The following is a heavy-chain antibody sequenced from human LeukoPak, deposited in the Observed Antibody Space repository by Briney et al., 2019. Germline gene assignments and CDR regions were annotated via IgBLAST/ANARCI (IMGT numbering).Heavy chain of an antibody. CDR1: GYTFTSYG. CDR3: ARVSHYYGSEIEY. Sequence: ASVKVSCKASGYTFTSYGITWVRQAPGQGLEWMGWISAYNGNTNYAQKVQGRVTMTTDTSTSTAYMDLRSLRSDDTAVYYCARVSHYYGSEIEYWGQGTLVTVSS. CDR2: ISAYNGNT. V-gene: IGHV1-18*01. J-gene: IGHJ4*02. D-gene: IGHD3-10*01.